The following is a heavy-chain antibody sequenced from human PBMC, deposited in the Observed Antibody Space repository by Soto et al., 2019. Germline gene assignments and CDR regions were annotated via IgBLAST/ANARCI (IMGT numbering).Heavy chain of an antibody. V-gene: IGHV1-69*02. CDR1: GGTFSSYT. J-gene: IGHJ6*03. D-gene: IGHD3-10*01. CDR2: IIPILGIA. CDR3: ARYGYYYGSGSYYKDYYYMDV. Sequence: QVQLVQSGTEVKKPGSSVKVSCKASGGTFSSYTISWVRQAPGQGLEWMGRIIPILGIANYAQKFQGRVTITADKSTSTAYMELSSLRSEDKAVYYCARYGYYYGSGSYYKDYYYMDVWGKGTTVTVSS.